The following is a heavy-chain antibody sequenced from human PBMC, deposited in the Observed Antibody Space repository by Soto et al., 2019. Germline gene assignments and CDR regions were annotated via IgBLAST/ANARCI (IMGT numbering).Heavy chain of an antibody. Sequence: GGSLRLSCAASGFTFSSYSMSWVRQAPGKGLEWVSAISGSGGSTYYADSVKGRFTISRDNSKNTLYLQMNSLRAEDTAVYYCAKDRPHDFWSGSTDYWGQGTLVTVSS. J-gene: IGHJ4*02. CDR2: ISGSGGST. CDR1: GFTFSSYS. D-gene: IGHD3-3*01. CDR3: AKDRPHDFWSGSTDY. V-gene: IGHV3-23*01.